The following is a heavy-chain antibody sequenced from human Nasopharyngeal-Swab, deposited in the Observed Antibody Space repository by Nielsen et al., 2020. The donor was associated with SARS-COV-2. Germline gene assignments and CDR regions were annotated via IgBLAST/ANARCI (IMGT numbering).Heavy chain of an antibody. Sequence: VRQAPGKGLEWVSVIYSCGSTYYADSVKGRFTISRDNSKNTLYLQMDSLRAEDTAVYYCARDWNIMWWCLLPMDVWGQGTTVTVSS. CDR3: ARDWNIMWWCLLPMDV. J-gene: IGHJ6*02. D-gene: IGHD2-21*02. CDR2: IYSCGST. V-gene: IGHV3-66*03.